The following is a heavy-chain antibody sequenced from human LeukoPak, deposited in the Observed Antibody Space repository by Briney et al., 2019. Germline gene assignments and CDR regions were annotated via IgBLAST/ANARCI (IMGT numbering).Heavy chain of an antibody. V-gene: IGHV3-30*18. CDR2: ISYDGSNK. CDR1: GFTFSSYG. Sequence: GRSLRLSCAASGFTFSSYGMHWVRQAPGKGLEWVAVISYDGSNKYYADSVKGRFTISRDNSKNTLYLQMNSLRAEETAVYYCANERYYYDSSGYSTFGYWGQGTLVTVSS. J-gene: IGHJ4*02. D-gene: IGHD3-22*01. CDR3: ANERYYYDSSGYSTFGY.